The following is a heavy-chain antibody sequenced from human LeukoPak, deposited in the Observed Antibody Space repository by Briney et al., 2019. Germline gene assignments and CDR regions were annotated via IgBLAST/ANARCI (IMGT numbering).Heavy chain of an antibody. CDR2: VYYSGST. D-gene: IGHD5-12*01. CDR3: VRQDIPNPGIDP. J-gene: IGHJ5*02. Sequence: SETLSLTCFVTGDSISSSSHYWGGIRQPPGKGLEWIGNVYYSGSTYCNPSLKSRVTISVDTTKNLFFLKLSSVTAADTAVYFCVRQDIPNPGIDPWGQGTLVTVSS. CDR1: GDSISSSSHY. V-gene: IGHV4-39*01.